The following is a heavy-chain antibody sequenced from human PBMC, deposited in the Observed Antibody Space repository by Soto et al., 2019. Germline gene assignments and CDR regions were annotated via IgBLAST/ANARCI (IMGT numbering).Heavy chain of an antibody. J-gene: IGHJ4*02. CDR1: GINFINYW. D-gene: IGHD3-10*01. CDR2: IKEDGSEN. Sequence: DVQLVESGGGLVPPGGSLRLSCAASGINFINYWMTWVRHVPGKGLEWVANIKEDGSENYFVDYVKGRFTISRDNARNSLYLQMNSLRAEDTAVYFCACGGGGYIYGSYFDYWGQGALVSVSS. V-gene: IGHV3-7*05. CDR3: ACGGGGYIYGSYFDY.